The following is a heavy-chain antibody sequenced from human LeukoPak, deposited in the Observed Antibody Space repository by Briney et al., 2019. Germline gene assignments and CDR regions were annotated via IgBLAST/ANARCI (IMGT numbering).Heavy chain of an antibody. CDR1: GGSISGYY. V-gene: IGHV4-34*01. Sequence: NPSETLSLTCTVSGGSISGYYWSWIRQPPGKGLEWIGEINHSGSTNYNPSLKSRVTISVDTSKNQFSLKLSSVTAADTAVYYCARASSYCSSTSCYRKPKNWFDPWGQGTLVTVSS. D-gene: IGHD2-2*01. CDR2: INHSGST. CDR3: ARASSYCSSTSCYRKPKNWFDP. J-gene: IGHJ5*02.